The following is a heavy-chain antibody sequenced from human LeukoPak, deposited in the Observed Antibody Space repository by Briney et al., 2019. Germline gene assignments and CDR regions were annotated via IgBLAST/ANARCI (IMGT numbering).Heavy chain of an antibody. Sequence: GGSLRLSCAASGFTFSNYWMSWVRQAPGKGLEWVANIKQDGSEKYYVDSVKGRFTISRDNAKNSLYLQMNSLRAEDTAVYYCASTRITMIVTPYYFDYWGQGTLVTVSS. J-gene: IGHJ4*02. CDR3: ASTRITMIVTPYYFDY. D-gene: IGHD3-22*01. CDR2: IKQDGSEK. V-gene: IGHV3-7*01. CDR1: GFTFSNYW.